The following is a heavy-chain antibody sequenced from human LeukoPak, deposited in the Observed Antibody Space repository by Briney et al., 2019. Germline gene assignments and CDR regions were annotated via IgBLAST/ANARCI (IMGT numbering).Heavy chain of an antibody. Sequence: GGSLRLSCAASGFTFSSYSMNWVRQAPGKGLEWLSTISGSGGNTYYTDSVKGRFTISRDNSKNMLYLQMNSLRAEDTAVYYCAKDSFWTSVAGTGFDYWGQGTLVTVSS. J-gene: IGHJ4*02. CDR3: AKDSFWTSVAGTGFDY. CDR1: GFTFSSYS. CDR2: ISGSGGNT. D-gene: IGHD6-19*01. V-gene: IGHV3-23*01.